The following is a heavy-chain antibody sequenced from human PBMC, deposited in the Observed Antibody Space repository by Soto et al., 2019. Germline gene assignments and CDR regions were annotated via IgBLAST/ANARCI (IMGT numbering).Heavy chain of an antibody. J-gene: IGHJ4*02. CDR1: GFSLSNARMG. Sequence: SGPTLVNPTETLTLTCTVSGFSLSNARMGVSWIRQPPGKALEWLAHIFSNDEKSYSTSLKSRLTISKDTSKSQVVLTMTNMDPVDTATYYCARISPDYDILLFDYWGQGTLVTVSS. D-gene: IGHD3-9*01. CDR3: ARISPDYDILLFDY. CDR2: IFSNDEK. V-gene: IGHV2-26*01.